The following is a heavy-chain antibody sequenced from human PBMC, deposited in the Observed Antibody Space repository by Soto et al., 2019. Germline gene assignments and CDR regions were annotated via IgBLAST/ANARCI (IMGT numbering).Heavy chain of an antibody. D-gene: IGHD3-22*01. V-gene: IGHV3-30-3*01. Sequence: QVQLVESGGGVVQPGRSLRLSCAASGFTFSSYAMHWARQAPGKGLEWVAVISYDGSNKYYADSVKGRFTISRDNSKNTLYLQMNSLRAEDTAVYYCARWAWLLQYWYFDLWGRGTLVTVSS. CDR1: GFTFSSYA. CDR3: ARWAWLLQYWYFDL. CDR2: ISYDGSNK. J-gene: IGHJ2*01.